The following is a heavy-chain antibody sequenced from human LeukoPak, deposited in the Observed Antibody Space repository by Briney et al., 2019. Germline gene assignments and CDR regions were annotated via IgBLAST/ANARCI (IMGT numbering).Heavy chain of an antibody. Sequence: ASVKVSCKASGGTFSSYAISWVRQAPGQGLEWMGGIIPIFGTANYAQKSQGRVTITTDESTSTAYMELSSLRSEDTAVYYCASGGGYYYYYYMDVWGKGTTVTVSS. J-gene: IGHJ6*03. CDR1: GGTFSSYA. V-gene: IGHV1-69*05. D-gene: IGHD2-21*01. CDR3: ASGGGYYYYYYMDV. CDR2: IIPIFGTA.